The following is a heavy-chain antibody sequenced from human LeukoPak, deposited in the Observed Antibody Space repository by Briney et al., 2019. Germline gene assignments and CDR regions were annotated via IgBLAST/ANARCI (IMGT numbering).Heavy chain of an antibody. CDR3: ARGRILRFLEWLLMEDAFDI. Sequence: SETLSLACAVYGGSFSGYYWSWIRQPPGKGLEWIGEISHSGSTNYNPSLKSRVTISVDTSKNQFSLKLSSVTAADTAVYYCARGRILRFLEWLLMEDAFDIWGQGTMVTVSS. D-gene: IGHD3-3*01. V-gene: IGHV4-34*01. CDR1: GGSFSGYY. CDR2: ISHSGST. J-gene: IGHJ3*02.